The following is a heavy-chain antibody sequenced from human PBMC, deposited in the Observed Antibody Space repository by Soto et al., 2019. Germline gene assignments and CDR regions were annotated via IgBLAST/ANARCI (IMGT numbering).Heavy chain of an antibody. D-gene: IGHD5-18*01. V-gene: IGHV1-18*01. CDR3: ARVKYSPPYYYSSGMDV. CDR1: GYTFTSYG. CDR2: ISAYNGNT. Sequence: QVQLVQSGAEVKKPGASVKVSCKASGYTFTSYGISWVRQAPGQGLEWMGWISAYNGNTNYAQKLQGRVTMTTDTATSTAYRELRSLSSDDPAVYYCARVKYSPPYYYSSGMDVWGQGTTVTVSS. J-gene: IGHJ6*02.